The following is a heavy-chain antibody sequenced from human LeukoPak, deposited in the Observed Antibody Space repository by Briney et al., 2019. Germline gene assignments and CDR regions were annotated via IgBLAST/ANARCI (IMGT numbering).Heavy chain of an antibody. CDR2: IYSDGST. Sequence: GGSLRLSCAASGVSVSSNHMSWVRQALGKGLEWVSVIYSDGSTNYADSVRGRFTISRDNSENTLYFQMNSLRVEDTAVYHCAGSPFSSSSAGTYWGQGTLVTVSS. V-gene: IGHV3-66*01. CDR3: AGSPFSSSSAGTY. CDR1: GVSVSSNH. J-gene: IGHJ4*02. D-gene: IGHD6-6*01.